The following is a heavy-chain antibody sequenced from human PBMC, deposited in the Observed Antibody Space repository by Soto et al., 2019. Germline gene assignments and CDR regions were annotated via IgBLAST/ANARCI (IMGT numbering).Heavy chain of an antibody. V-gene: IGHV1-8*01. Sequence: QVQLVQSGAEVKKPGASVKVSCKASGYTFTSYDINWVRQATGQGLEWMGWMNPNSGNTGYAQKFQGRISITSNTSISTAYMELSSLRSEVTAVYYYAREGVRGMDVWGQGTTVTVSS. CDR1: GYTFTSYD. D-gene: IGHD3-16*01. CDR3: AREGVRGMDV. J-gene: IGHJ6*02. CDR2: MNPNSGNT.